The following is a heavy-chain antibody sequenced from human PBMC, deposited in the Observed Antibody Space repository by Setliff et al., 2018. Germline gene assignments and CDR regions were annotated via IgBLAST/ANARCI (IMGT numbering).Heavy chain of an antibody. D-gene: IGHD3-22*01. CDR1: GFTFSSYS. CDR3: AKGVGLDYYDRVDY. CDR2: ISSSSSTI. J-gene: IGHJ4*02. Sequence: GGSLRLSCAASGFTFSSYSMNWVRQAPGKGLEWVSYISSSSSTIYYADSVKGRFTISRDNSKNTLYLQMNSLRAEDTAVYYCAKGVGLDYYDRVDYWGQGTLVTVSS. V-gene: IGHV3-48*01.